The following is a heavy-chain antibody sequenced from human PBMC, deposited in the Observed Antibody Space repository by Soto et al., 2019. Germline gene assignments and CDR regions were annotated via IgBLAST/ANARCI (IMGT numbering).Heavy chain of an antibody. J-gene: IGHJ6*02. CDR1: GFTFSSYS. CDR3: AKASYYYDSSGYGMDV. D-gene: IGHD3-22*01. V-gene: IGHV3-48*01. CDR2: ISSSSSTI. Sequence: GGSLRLSCAASGFTFSSYSMNWVRQAPGKGLEWVSYISSSSSTIYYADSVKGRFTISRDNAKNSLYLQMNSLRAEDTAVYYCAKASYYYDSSGYGMDVWGQGTTVTVSS.